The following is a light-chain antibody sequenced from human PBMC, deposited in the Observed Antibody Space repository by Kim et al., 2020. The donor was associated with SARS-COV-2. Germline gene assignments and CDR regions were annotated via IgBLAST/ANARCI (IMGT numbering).Light chain of an antibody. CDR2: TAS. CDR3: QQAYSFPYT. V-gene: IGKV1-12*01. J-gene: IGKJ2*01. Sequence: ASVGDRISITCRASEDIAGWLAWFQQRPGKAPTLLIHTASTLQSGVPSRFSGSGSGTDFTLTINGLQPEDFATYYCQQAYSFPYTFGPGTKVDIK. CDR1: EDIAGW.